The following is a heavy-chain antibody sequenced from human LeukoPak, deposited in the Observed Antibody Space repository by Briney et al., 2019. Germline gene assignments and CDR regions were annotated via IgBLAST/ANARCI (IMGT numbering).Heavy chain of an antibody. V-gene: IGHV4-59*01. CDR3: ARGPNSVAGYFDY. CDR1: GGSISSYY. D-gene: IGHD6-19*01. J-gene: IGHJ4*02. Sequence: SETLSLTCTVSGGSISSYYWSWIRQPPGKGLEWIGYIYYSGSTNYNPSLKSRVTISVATSKNQFSLKLSSVTAADTAVYYCARGPNSVAGYFDYWGQGTLVTVSS. CDR2: IYYSGST.